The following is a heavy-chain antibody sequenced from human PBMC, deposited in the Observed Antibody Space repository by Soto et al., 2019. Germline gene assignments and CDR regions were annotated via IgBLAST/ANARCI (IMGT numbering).Heavy chain of an antibody. Sequence: EVQLVESGGGLVQPGGSLRLSCAASEFTFSGRSVHWVRQAPGKWLVWVSGIDKVGTDSTYADSVKGQFTSSRDNAKNTVYLPRNSRRVEDTAVYYCARGWFGPDVWGKGTTVTVSS. V-gene: IGHV3-74*01. CDR1: EFTFSGRS. CDR3: ARGWFGPDV. J-gene: IGHJ6*03. CDR2: IDKVGTDS. D-gene: IGHD3-10*01.